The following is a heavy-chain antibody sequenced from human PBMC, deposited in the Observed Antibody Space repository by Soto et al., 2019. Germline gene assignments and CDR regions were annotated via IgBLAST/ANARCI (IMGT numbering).Heavy chain of an antibody. Sequence: GGSLRLSCAASGFKFSNYAMSWVRQAPGKGLEWVSLISATGGGTYYADSGKGRFTIPRNNSHNTLYLQVHSLTAEDTAVYYCAKDRRAGGNSAFYFDFWGQGAQVTVSS. J-gene: IGHJ4*02. CDR1: GFKFSNYA. CDR2: ISATGGGT. CDR3: AKDRRAGGNSAFYFDF. D-gene: IGHD3-16*01. V-gene: IGHV3-23*01.